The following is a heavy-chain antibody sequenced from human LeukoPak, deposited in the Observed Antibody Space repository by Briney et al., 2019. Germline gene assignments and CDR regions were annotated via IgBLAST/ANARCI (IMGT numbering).Heavy chain of an antibody. CDR1: GFTFSGSA. Sequence: GGSLKLSCAASGFTFSGSAMHWVRQASGKGLEWVGRIRSKANSYATAYAASVKGRFTISRDDSKNTAYLQMNSLKTEDTAVYYCTTHPDTFGGVIVPEDAFDIWGQGTMVTVSS. J-gene: IGHJ3*02. V-gene: IGHV3-73*01. CDR3: TTHPDTFGGVIVPEDAFDI. D-gene: IGHD3-16*02. CDR2: IRSKANSYAT.